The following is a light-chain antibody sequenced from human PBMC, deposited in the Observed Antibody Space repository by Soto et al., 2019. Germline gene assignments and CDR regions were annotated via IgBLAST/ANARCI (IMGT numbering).Light chain of an antibody. CDR2: EGS. J-gene: IGLJ1*01. Sequence: QSVLTQPASVSGSPGQSITISCTGTSSDVGSYNLISWYQQHPGKGPKVMIYEGSKRPSGVSNRFSGSKSGNTASLTISGLQAEDEADYYCCSYAGGSVYVFGTGTKLTVL. CDR1: SSDVGSYNL. V-gene: IGLV2-23*01. CDR3: CSYAGGSVYV.